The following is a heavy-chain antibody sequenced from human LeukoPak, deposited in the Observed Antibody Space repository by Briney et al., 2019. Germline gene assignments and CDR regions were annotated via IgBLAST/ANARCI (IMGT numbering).Heavy chain of an antibody. V-gene: IGHV3-23*01. J-gene: IGHJ3*02. D-gene: IGHD1-1*01. Sequence: PGGSLRLSCEASGFTFSSYGMSWVRQAPGKGLEWVSAIRGSGGSTYYADSVKGRFTISRDNSKNTLYLQMDSLRAEDTAVYDCEKGGTPPMIDAFDIWGQGTMVTVSS. CDR1: GFTFSSYG. CDR2: IRGSGGST. CDR3: EKGGTPPMIDAFDI.